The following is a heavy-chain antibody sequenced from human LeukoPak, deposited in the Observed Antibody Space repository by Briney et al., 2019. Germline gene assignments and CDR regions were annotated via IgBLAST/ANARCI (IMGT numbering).Heavy chain of an antibody. CDR3: AGLLGYCSSTSCAIGDS. V-gene: IGHV3-11*01. CDR2: ISSSGSTI. CDR1: GFTFSDYY. D-gene: IGHD2-2*01. Sequence: PGGSLRLSCAASGFTFSDYYMSWIRQAPGKGLEWVSYISSSGSTIYYADSVKGRFTISRDNAKNSLYLQMNSLRAEDTAVYYCAGLLGYCSSTSCAIGDSWGQGTLVTVSS. J-gene: IGHJ4*02.